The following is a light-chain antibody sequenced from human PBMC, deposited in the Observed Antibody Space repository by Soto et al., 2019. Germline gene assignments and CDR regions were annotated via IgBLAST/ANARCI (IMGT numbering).Light chain of an antibody. V-gene: IGKV1-9*01. Sequence: DIQLTQSPSFLSASVGDRVTITCRASQDISTFLAWYQQKPGKAPQLLIYSTSNLLSGVPSRFSGSVSGTEFTLTVSILQPEDFATYHCHQDNSYPYTLGQGTNLQMK. CDR2: STS. CDR1: QDISTF. CDR3: HQDNSYPYT. J-gene: IGKJ2*01.